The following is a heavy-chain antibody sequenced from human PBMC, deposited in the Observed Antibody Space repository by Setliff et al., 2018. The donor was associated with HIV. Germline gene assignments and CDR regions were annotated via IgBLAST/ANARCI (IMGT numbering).Heavy chain of an antibody. V-gene: IGHV4-34*01. CDR1: GGSFSGYY. CDR3: ARHICGTTACYAVDV. J-gene: IGHJ3*01. D-gene: IGHD2-2*01. Sequence: SETLSLTCAVYGGSFSGYYWSWIRQPPGKGLEWIGEITHRGITDYNPSLKSRLTISVDTSKNQVSLTLSSVTPADTAVYYCARHICGTTACYAVDVWGPGTMVTVSS. CDR2: ITHRGIT.